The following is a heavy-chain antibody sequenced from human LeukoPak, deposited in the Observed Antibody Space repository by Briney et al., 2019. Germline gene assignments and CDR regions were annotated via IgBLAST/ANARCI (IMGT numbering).Heavy chain of an antibody. Sequence: GGSLRLSCAASGFTFSSFAMGWVRLAPGKGLQWVSYISSSGSTIYYADSVKGRFTISRDNAKNSLYLQMNSLRAEDTAVYYCARENYGIDYWGQGTLVTVSS. CDR2: ISSSGSTI. CDR3: ARENYGIDY. D-gene: IGHD3-10*01. V-gene: IGHV3-48*04. J-gene: IGHJ4*02. CDR1: GFTFSSFA.